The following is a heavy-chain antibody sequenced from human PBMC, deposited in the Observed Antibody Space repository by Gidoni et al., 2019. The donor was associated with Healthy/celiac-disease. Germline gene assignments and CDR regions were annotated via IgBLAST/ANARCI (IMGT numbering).Heavy chain of an antibody. D-gene: IGHD6-6*01. CDR2: ISSSSSTI. V-gene: IGHV3-48*02. Sequence: EVQLVESGGGLVQPGGSLRLSCAAPGFPFSSYSMNWVRQAPGKGLEWVSYISSSSSTIYYADSVKGRFTISRDNAKNSLYLQMNSLRDEDTAVYYCARGGWVAARPSLDYWGQGTLVTVSS. CDR1: GFPFSSYS. CDR3: ARGGWVAARPSLDY. J-gene: IGHJ4*02.